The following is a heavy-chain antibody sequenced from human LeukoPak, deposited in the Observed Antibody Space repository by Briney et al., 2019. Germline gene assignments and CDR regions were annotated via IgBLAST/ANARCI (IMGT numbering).Heavy chain of an antibody. V-gene: IGHV1-2*02. CDR2: INPNSGGT. CDR1: GYTFTGYY. D-gene: IGHD3-22*01. Sequence: ASVKVSCKASGYTFTGYYMHWVRQAPGQGLEWMGWINPNSGGTNYAQKFQGRVTMTRDTSINTAYMELSRLRSDDTAMYYCARSLTYSFDSSGFYSRAFDFWGQGTLVTVSS. J-gene: IGHJ4*02. CDR3: ARSLTYSFDSSGFYSRAFDF.